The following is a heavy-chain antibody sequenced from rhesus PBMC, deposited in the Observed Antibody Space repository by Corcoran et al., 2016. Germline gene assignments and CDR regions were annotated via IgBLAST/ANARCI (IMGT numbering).Heavy chain of an antibody. V-gene: IGHV3-8*01. Sequence: EVQLVESGGGLAKPGGSLRLSCTGSGFTFGSYYMYWVRQAPGKGLEWVSAINTGGGSTWYTDSVKGRFTISKENAKNTLYLQMDSLRAEDTAVYYCARLTSGYYTLWGQGVLVTVSS. CDR2: INTGGGST. CDR3: ARLTSGYYTL. J-gene: IGHJ4*01. CDR1: GFTFGSYY. D-gene: IGHD3-28*01.